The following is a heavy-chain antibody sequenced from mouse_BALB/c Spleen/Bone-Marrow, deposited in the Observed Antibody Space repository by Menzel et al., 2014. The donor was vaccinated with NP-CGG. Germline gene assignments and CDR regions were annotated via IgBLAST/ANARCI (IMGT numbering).Heavy chain of an antibody. CDR1: GYAFTSYN. V-gene: IGHV1S135*01. D-gene: IGHD3-1*01. Sequence: VQLKQSGPELVKPGASVKVSCKASGYAFTSYNMYWVKQSHGKSLEWMGYIDPYSGGTSYNQKFKGKATLTVDKSSSTAYMHPNSLTSEDSAVYYCARNLGYGYFDYWGQGTTLTVSS. CDR3: ARNLGYGYFDY. CDR2: IDPYSGGT. J-gene: IGHJ2*01.